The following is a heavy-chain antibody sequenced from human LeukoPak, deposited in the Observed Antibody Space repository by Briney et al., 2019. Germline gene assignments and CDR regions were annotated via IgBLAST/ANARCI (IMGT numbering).Heavy chain of an antibody. CDR3: AKDMYYYDSSGLFDY. D-gene: IGHD3-22*01. Sequence: GGSLRLSCAASGFTFSSYGMSWVRQAPGKGLEWVSAISGSGGSTYYADSVEGRFTISRDNSKNTLYLQMNSLRAEDTAVYYCAKDMYYYDSSGLFDYWGQGTLVTVSS. V-gene: IGHV3-23*01. CDR2: ISGSGGST. J-gene: IGHJ4*02. CDR1: GFTFSSYG.